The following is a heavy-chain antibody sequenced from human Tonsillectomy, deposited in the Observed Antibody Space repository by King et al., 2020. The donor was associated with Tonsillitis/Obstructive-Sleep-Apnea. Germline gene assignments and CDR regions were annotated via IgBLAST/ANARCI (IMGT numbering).Heavy chain of an antibody. CDR3: ARVGTWNDAYFDY. Sequence: VQLVESGGGLVQPGGSLRLSCAASGFTFSSYWMGWVRQAPGKGLEWVANIKQDGSEKYYVDSVKGRFTISRDNAKNSLYLQMNSLRAEDTAVYYCARVGTWNDAYFDYWGQGTLVTVSS. V-gene: IGHV3-7*04. CDR2: IKQDGSEK. CDR1: GFTFSSYW. D-gene: IGHD1-1*01. J-gene: IGHJ4*02.